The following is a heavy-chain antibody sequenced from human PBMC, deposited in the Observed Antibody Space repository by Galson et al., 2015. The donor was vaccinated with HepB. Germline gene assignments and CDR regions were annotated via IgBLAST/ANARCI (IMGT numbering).Heavy chain of an antibody. Sequence: SVKVSCKASGGTFSSYAISWVRQAPGQGLEWMGRIIPILGIANYAQKFQGRVTITADKSTSTAYMELSSLRSEDTAVYYCARVAIYGDYGVIDYWGQGTLVTVSS. J-gene: IGHJ4*02. CDR3: ARVAIYGDYGVIDY. CDR2: IIPILGIA. V-gene: IGHV1-69*04. D-gene: IGHD4-17*01. CDR1: GGTFSSYA.